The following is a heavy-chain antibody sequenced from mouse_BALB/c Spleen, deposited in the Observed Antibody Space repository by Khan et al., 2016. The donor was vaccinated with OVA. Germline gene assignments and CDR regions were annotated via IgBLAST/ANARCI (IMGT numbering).Heavy chain of an antibody. CDR2: IRSDGDYT. J-gene: IGHJ3*01. CDR3: ASLLTGSFAY. Sequence: EVQLVESGGDLVKPGGSLKLSCAASGFTFSSYSMSWVRQTPHKRLEWVATIRSDGDYTYFPDSVKGRFTISRDNAKNTLNLQMSSLKSEDTALYYCASLLTGSFAYWGQGTLVTVSA. D-gene: IGHD4-1*01. V-gene: IGHV5-6*01. CDR1: GFTFSSYS.